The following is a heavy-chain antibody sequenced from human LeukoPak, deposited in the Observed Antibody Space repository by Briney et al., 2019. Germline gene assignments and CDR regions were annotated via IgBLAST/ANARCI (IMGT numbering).Heavy chain of an antibody. Sequence: GRSLRLSCAASGFTFSSSGMHWVRQAPGKGLEWVAVISYDGSKKYYADSVKGRFTISRDNSKNTLFLQMNSLRPEDTAVYYCAKVPIFSGGWYIFDQWGQGTLVTVSS. J-gene: IGHJ4*02. CDR1: GFTFSSSG. CDR2: ISYDGSKK. D-gene: IGHD6-19*01. CDR3: AKVPIFSGGWYIFDQ. V-gene: IGHV3-30*18.